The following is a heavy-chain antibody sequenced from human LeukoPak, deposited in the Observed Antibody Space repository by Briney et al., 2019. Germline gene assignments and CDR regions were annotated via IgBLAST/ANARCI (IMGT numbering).Heavy chain of an antibody. Sequence: EASVKVSCTASGYTFTGYYMHWVRQAPGQGLEWMGWINPNSGGTNYAQKFQGRVTMTRDTSISTAYMELSRLRSDDTAVYYCARAPRVYVTYYMDVWGKGTTVTVSS. V-gene: IGHV1-2*02. CDR2: INPNSGGT. D-gene: IGHD2-8*01. CDR1: GYTFTGYY. J-gene: IGHJ6*03. CDR3: ARAPRVYVTYYMDV.